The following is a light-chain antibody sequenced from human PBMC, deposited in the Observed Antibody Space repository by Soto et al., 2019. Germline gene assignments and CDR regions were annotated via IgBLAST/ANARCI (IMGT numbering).Light chain of an antibody. CDR2: WSS. J-gene: IGKJ1*01. V-gene: IGKV4-1*01. Sequence: DIVMTQSPGSLAVSLGERATINCKSSQTVLHGSNYLAWYQQKPGQPPKLLIYWSSTRESGVPDRFSASGSGPDFTLTLSSLQAEDVAVYCCQPYYTTPVTFGQGTKVEIK. CDR3: QPYYTTPVT. CDR1: QTVLHGSNY.